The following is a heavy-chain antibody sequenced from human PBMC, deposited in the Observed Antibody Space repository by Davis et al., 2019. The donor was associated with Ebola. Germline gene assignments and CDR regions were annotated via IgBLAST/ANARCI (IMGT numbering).Heavy chain of an antibody. CDR3: AKRHLVRGVIITPGGMDV. Sequence: MPSETLSLTCAVYGGSFSGYYWSWIRQPPGKGLEWIGEINHSGSTNYNPSLKSRVTISVDTSKNQFSLKLSSVTAADTAVYYCAKRHLVRGVIITPGGMDVWGQGTTVTVSS. D-gene: IGHD3-10*01. CDR1: GGSFSGYY. V-gene: IGHV4-34*01. J-gene: IGHJ6*02. CDR2: INHSGST.